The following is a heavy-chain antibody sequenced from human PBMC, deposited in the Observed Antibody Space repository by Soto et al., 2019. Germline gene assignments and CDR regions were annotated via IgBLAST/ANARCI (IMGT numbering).Heavy chain of an antibody. CDR1: GFAFSDYY. Sequence: SCAASGFAFSDYYMSWIRQAPGKGLEWVSYISNSGSAIYYADSVKGRFTISRDNAKNSLYLQMNSLRAEDTAVYYCATAPFGIVDSWGQGTLVTVSS. J-gene: IGHJ4*02. D-gene: IGHD3-10*01. V-gene: IGHV3-11*01. CDR2: ISNSGSAI. CDR3: ATAPFGIVDS.